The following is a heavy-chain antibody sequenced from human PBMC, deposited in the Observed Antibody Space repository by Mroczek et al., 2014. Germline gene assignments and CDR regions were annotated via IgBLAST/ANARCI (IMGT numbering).Heavy chain of an antibody. Sequence: QVQLQESGAEVKKPGASVKVSCKASGYTFTGYYMHWVRQAPGQGLEWMGWINPNSGGANYAQKFQGRVTMTRDTSISTAYMELSRLRSDDTAVYYCARGSPRDYSNYQTPFDYWGQGTLVTVSS. CDR2: INPNSGGA. V-gene: IGHV1-2*02. CDR1: GYTFTGYY. CDR3: ARGSPRDYSNYQTPFDY. D-gene: IGHD4-11*01. J-gene: IGHJ4*02.